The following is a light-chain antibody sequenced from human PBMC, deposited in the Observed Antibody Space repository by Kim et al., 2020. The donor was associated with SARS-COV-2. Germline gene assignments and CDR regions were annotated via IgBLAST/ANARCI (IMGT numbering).Light chain of an antibody. CDR1: QSVNIW. CDR3: QQFHRYWT. J-gene: IGKJ1*01. Sequence: DVQLTQSPSTLSASVGDTVTITCRASQSVNIWLAWYQQKPGKTPKLLIYRASSLESGVPSRFSGSGSGTDFNLTISSLQPDDFATYYCQQFHRYWTFGQGTKVDIK. V-gene: IGKV1-5*03. CDR2: RAS.